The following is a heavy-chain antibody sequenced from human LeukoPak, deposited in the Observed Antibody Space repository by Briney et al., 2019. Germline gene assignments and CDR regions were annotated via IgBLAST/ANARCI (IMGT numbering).Heavy chain of an antibody. CDR2: IYTSGST. CDR3: ARVATIFGVVTDAFDI. CDR1: GGSISSYY. V-gene: IGHV4-4*07. J-gene: IGHJ3*02. D-gene: IGHD3-3*01. Sequence: SETLSLTCTVSGGSISSYYWSWIRQPAGKGLEWIGRIYTSGSTNYNPSLKSRVTISVDKSKNQFSLKLSSVTAADTAVYYCARVATIFGVVTDAFDIWGQGTIVTVSS.